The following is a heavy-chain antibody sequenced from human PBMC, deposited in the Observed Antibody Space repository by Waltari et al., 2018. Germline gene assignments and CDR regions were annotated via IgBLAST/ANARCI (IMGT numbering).Heavy chain of an antibody. Sequence: QLQLQESGPTLVKPSETLSLTCTVSGGSISRSSYYWGWIRQSPGKGLEWIGSIYYIGTTYYTPTLESQVTISGDTYKNQFSLKLSSVTAADTAVYYCVRHWKRNGYRFDPWGQGTLVTVSS. D-gene: IGHD5-12*01. CDR2: IYYIGTT. CDR3: VRHWKRNGYRFDP. V-gene: IGHV4-39*01. J-gene: IGHJ5*02. CDR1: GGSISRSSYY.